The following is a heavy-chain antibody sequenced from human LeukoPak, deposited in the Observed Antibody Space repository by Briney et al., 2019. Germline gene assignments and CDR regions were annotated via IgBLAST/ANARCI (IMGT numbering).Heavy chain of an antibody. Sequence: GGSLRLSCAASGFSFSSYWMSWVRQAPGKGLEWVANTQQDGGEEYYVDSVKGRFTISRDNAKNSLYLQMNSLRAEDTAVYYCARARSGYSFDYWGQGTLVTVSS. CDR1: GFSFSSYW. CDR3: ARARSGYSFDY. V-gene: IGHV3-7*05. D-gene: IGHD1-1*01. J-gene: IGHJ4*02. CDR2: TQQDGGEE.